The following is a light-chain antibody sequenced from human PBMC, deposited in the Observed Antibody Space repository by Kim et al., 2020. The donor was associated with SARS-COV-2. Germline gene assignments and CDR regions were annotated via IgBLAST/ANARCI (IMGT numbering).Light chain of an antibody. J-gene: IGLJ3*02. CDR1: KLGDKY. CDR2: KDS. Sequence: VAQGQTASITCSGDKLGDKYACWYQQKPGQSPVLVIYKDSKRPSGIPERFSGSNSGNTATLTISGTQAMDEADYYCQAWDSSTAVFGGGTQLTVL. CDR3: QAWDSSTAV. V-gene: IGLV3-1*01.